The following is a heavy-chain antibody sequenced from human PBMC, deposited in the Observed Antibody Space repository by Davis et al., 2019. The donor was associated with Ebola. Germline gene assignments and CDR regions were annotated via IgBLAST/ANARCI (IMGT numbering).Heavy chain of an antibody. CDR3: VKDRGGYCSSTSCFTSDF. Sequence: GESLKISCAASGFIFNTHAMSWVRQAPGKGLEWVAAISDTGGGTFYADSGKGRFTISRDNSKNTLYLQMNSLGAEDTAVYYCVKDRGGYCSSTSCFTSDFWGQGTLVTVSS. D-gene: IGHD2-2*01. CDR1: GFIFNTHA. J-gene: IGHJ4*02. V-gene: IGHV3-23*01. CDR2: ISDTGGGT.